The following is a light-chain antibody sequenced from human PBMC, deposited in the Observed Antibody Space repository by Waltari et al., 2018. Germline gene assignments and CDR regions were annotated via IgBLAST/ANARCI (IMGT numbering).Light chain of an antibody. CDR2: EVT. CDR3: SSYAGSNNLV. V-gene: IGLV2-8*01. Sequence: QSALTQPPSASGSPGQSVTIYCTGTSSDVGDYVPWYQQHPGKAPKLMISEVTKRPSGVPDRFSSSKSGNTASLTVSGLQAEDEADYYCSSYAGSNNLVFGGGTKLTVL. CDR1: SSDVGDY. J-gene: IGLJ2*01.